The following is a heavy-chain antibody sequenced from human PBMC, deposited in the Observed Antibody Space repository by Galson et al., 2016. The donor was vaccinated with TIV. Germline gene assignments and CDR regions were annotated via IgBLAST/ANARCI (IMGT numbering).Heavy chain of an antibody. J-gene: IGHJ4*02. CDR3: ATVAWFPGLSLDS. CDR2: FDPEAGRT. D-gene: IGHD3-22*01. V-gene: IGHV1-24*01. CDR1: GYTLSEIA. Sequence: SVKVSCKVSGYTLSEIAMHWVRQAPGKGLEWMGGFDPEAGRTIYAQKFHGRVTVTEGTATDTAYMEVNNLRSDDTAVYYCATVAWFPGLSLDSWGQGTLVTGSA.